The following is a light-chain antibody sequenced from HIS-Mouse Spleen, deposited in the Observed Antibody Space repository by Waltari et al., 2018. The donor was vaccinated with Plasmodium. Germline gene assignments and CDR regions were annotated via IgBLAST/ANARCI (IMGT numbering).Light chain of an antibody. V-gene: IGLV3-10*01. Sequence: SYELTQPPSVSVSPGQTARITCSGDALPKKYAYWYQQKSGQAPVLVIYEDSKRPSWIPDGFSGSSSGTMATLTISGAQVEDEADYYCYSTDSSGNHRVFGGGTKLTVL. J-gene: IGLJ3*02. CDR3: YSTDSSGNHRV. CDR1: ALPKKY. CDR2: EDS.